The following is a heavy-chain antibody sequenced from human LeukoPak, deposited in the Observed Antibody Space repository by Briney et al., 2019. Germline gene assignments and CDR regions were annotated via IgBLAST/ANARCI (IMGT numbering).Heavy chain of an antibody. V-gene: IGHV1-46*01. CDR2: INPSGGAT. D-gene: IGHD3-10*01. J-gene: IGHJ4*02. CDR3: ARGGSGSHYKPFDY. Sequence: ASVKVSCKASGYTFINFYIHWVRQAPGQGLEWMGIINPSGGATSYAQKFQGRVTMTRDTSTSTLYMELSSLRSEDTAVYYCARGGSGSHYKPFDYWGQGTLVTVSS. CDR1: GYTFINFY.